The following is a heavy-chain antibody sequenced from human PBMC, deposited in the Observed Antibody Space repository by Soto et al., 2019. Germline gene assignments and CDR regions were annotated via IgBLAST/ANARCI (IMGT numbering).Heavy chain of an antibody. J-gene: IGHJ4*02. Sequence: GGSLRLSCAASGFTFSSYAMSWVRQAPGKGLEWVSAISGSGGSTYYADSVKGRFTISRDNSKNTLYLQMNSLRAEDTAVYYCAKDQRPQYYYGSGSYYFDYWGQGTLVTVSS. CDR3: AKDQRPQYYYGSGSYYFDY. CDR1: GFTFSSYA. CDR2: ISGSGGST. D-gene: IGHD3-10*01. V-gene: IGHV3-23*01.